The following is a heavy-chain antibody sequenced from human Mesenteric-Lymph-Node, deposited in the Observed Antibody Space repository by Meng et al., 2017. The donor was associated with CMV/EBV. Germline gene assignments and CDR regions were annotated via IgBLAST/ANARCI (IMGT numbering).Heavy chain of an antibody. V-gene: IGHV3-30*02. Sequence: GGSLRLSCAASGFTFSSYGMHWVRQAPGKGLDWVAYIRYDGSYQYYADSVKGRFTISRDDSKNTLYLQMNSLKTEDTAVYYCTTDLTGDYWGQGTLVTVSS. D-gene: IGHD3-10*01. CDR3: TTDLTGDY. CDR2: IRYDGSYQ. J-gene: IGHJ4*02. CDR1: GFTFSSYG.